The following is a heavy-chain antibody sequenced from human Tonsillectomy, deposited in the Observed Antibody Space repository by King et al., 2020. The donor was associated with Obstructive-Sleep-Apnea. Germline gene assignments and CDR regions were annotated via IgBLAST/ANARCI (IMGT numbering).Heavy chain of an antibody. Sequence: QLQESGSGLVKPSQTLSLTCAVSGGSISSGGYSWSWIRQPPGKGLEWIGYIYHSGSTYYNPSLKSRVTISVDRSKNQFSLKLSSLTAADTAVYYCARRESILTGFPFDPWGQGTLVTVSS. CDR2: IYHSGST. CDR3: ARRESILTGFPFDP. CDR1: GGSISSGGYS. J-gene: IGHJ5*02. D-gene: IGHD3-9*01. V-gene: IGHV4-30-2*01.